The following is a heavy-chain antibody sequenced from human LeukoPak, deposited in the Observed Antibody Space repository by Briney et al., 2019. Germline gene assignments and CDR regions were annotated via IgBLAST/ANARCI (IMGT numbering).Heavy chain of an antibody. CDR3: ARGTGGYIDAFDI. CDR2: INAGNGNT. J-gene: IGHJ3*02. D-gene: IGHD6-25*01. Sequence: ASVKVSCKASGYTFTSYAMHWVRQAPGQRLEWMGWINAGNGNTKYSQEFQGRVTITRDTSTSTAYMELSSLRSEDMAVYYCARGTGGYIDAFDIWGQGTMVTVSS. CDR1: GYTFTSYA. V-gene: IGHV1-3*03.